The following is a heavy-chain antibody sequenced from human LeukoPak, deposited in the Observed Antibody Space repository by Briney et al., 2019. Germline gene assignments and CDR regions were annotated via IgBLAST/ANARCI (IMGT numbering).Heavy chain of an antibody. D-gene: IGHD3-3*01. CDR1: GYTFTSYY. CDR3: ARGQYYDFWSGYSFAAFDI. CDR2: ISPSGGST. J-gene: IGHJ3*02. Sequence: ASVKVSCKASGYTFTSYYMHWVRQAPGQGLEWMGIISPSGGSTSYAQKFQGRVTMTRDTSTSTVYMELSSLRSEDTAVYYCARGQYYDFWSGYSFAAFDIWGQGTMVTVSS. V-gene: IGHV1-46*03.